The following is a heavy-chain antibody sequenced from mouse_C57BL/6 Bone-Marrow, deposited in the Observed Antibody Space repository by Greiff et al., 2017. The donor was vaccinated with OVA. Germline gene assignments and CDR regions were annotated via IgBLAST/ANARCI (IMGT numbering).Heavy chain of an antibody. CDR3: ARERVEGAMDY. Sequence: EVKVVESGGGLVQPGESLKLSCESNEYEFPSHDMSWVRRTPEKRLELVAAINSDGGSTYYPDTMERRFIISRDNTKKTLYLQMSSLRSEDTALYYCARERVEGAMDYWGQGTSVTVSS. CDR2: INSDGGST. V-gene: IGHV5-2*01. D-gene: IGHD1-1*01. J-gene: IGHJ4*01. CDR1: EYEFPSHD.